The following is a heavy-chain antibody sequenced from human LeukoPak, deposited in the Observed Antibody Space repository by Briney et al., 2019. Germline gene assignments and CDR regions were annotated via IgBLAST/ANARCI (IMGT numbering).Heavy chain of an antibody. CDR1: GGSISDTNW. D-gene: IGHD5-18*01. CDR3: ASGYSYPSPFDN. Sequence: SGTLSLTCAVSGGSISDTNWWSWVRQPPGRGLEWIGEVYHSGTTNYNPTFKSRIAISVDKSQNQFSLKLTSVTAADTAVYYCASGYSYPSPFDNWGQGTLVTVSS. CDR2: VYHSGTT. V-gene: IGHV4-4*02. J-gene: IGHJ4*02.